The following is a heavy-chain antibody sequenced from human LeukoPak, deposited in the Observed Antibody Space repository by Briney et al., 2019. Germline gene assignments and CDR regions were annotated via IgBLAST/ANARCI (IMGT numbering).Heavy chain of an antibody. CDR3: AARSSGNPYF. V-gene: IGHV3-7*03. Sequence: GGSLRLSCTASGLTLSNYWMIWVRQAPGKGLQWVAKIKQDGSEKYYVDSVKGRFTISRDNAENSLYLQMNSLGVEDTAVYYCAARSSGNPYFWGQGTLVTVSS. D-gene: IGHD1-26*01. J-gene: IGHJ4*02. CDR2: IKQDGSEK. CDR1: GLTLSNYW.